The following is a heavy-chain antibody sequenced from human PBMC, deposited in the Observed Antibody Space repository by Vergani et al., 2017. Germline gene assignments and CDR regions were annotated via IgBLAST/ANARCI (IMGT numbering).Heavy chain of an antibody. Sequence: QVQLQQWGAGLLKPSETLSLTCAVYGGSFSGYYWSWIRQPPGKGLEWIGEINHSGSTNYNPSLKSRVTISVDTSKNQFSLKLSSVTAADTAVYYCAREMDRSFDYWGQGTLVTVSS. J-gene: IGHJ4*02. D-gene: IGHD5-24*01. CDR2: INHSGST. V-gene: IGHV4-34*01. CDR1: GGSFSGYY. CDR3: AREMDRSFDY.